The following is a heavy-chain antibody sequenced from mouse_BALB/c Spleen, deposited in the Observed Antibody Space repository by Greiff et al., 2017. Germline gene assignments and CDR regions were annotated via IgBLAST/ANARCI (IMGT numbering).Heavy chain of an antibody. Sequence: VQLQQSGPELVKPGASVKISCKASGYAFSSSWMNWVKQRPGQGLEWIGRIYPGDGDTNYNGKFKGKATLTADKSSSTAYMQLSSLTSVDSAVYFCARSIYYDYEDYWGQGTTLTVSS. V-gene: IGHV1-82*01. CDR2: IYPGDGDT. D-gene: IGHD2-4*01. CDR3: ARSIYYDYEDY. CDR1: GYAFSSSW. J-gene: IGHJ2*01.